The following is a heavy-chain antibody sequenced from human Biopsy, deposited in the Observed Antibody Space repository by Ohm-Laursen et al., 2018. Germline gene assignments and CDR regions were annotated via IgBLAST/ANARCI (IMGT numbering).Heavy chain of an antibody. V-gene: IGHV4-59*08. CDR3: ARHAPSYSGSYWRYFDL. CDR2: IYYTGST. J-gene: IGHJ2*01. CDR1: GGSISSYY. Sequence: SETLSLTCTVSGGSISSYYWSWIRQPPGKGLEGIGDIYYTGSTNYNPSLKSRVTISVDTSMNPLSLRLTSVTAADTAVYYCARHAPSYSGSYWRYFDLWGRGTLVTVSS. D-gene: IGHD1-26*01.